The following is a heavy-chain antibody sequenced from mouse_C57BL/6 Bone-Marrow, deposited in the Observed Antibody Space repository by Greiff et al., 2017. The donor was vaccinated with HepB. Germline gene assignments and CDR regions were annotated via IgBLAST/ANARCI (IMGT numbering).Heavy chain of an antibody. Sequence: VQLQQSGAELVKPGASVKMSCKASGYTFTSYWITWVKQRPGQGLEWIGDIYPGSGSTNYNEKFKSKATLTVDTSSSTAYMQLSSLTSEDSAVYYCARSIYYYDMDYWGQGTSVTVSS. V-gene: IGHV1-55*01. J-gene: IGHJ4*01. CDR3: ARSIYYYDMDY. CDR2: IYPGSGST. CDR1: GYTFTSYW.